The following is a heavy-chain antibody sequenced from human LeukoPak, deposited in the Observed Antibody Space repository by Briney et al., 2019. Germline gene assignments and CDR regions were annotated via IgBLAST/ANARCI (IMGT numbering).Heavy chain of an antibody. CDR2: ISYDGSNK. CDR1: GFTFSSYG. Sequence: PGRSLRLSCAASGFTFSSYGMHWVRQAPGKGLEWVAVISYDGSNKYYADSVKGRFTISRDNSKDTLYLQMNSLRAEDTAVYYCAKAHYHYGSGSSWGQGTLVTVSS. J-gene: IGHJ4*02. D-gene: IGHD3-10*01. CDR3: AKAHYHYGSGSS. V-gene: IGHV3-30*18.